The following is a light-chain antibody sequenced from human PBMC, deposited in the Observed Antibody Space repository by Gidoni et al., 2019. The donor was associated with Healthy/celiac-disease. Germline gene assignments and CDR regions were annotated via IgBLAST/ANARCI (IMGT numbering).Light chain of an antibody. V-gene: IGLV1-51*01. CDR2: DNN. CDR1: RSNIGNNY. CDR3: GTWDSSLSAWV. J-gene: IGLJ3*02. Sequence: QSVFTQPPSVSASPGQKVTISCSGSRSNIGNNYVSWYQQLPGTAPKLLIYDNNKRPSGIPDRFSGSKSGTSATMGITGLQTGDEADYYCGTWDSSLSAWVFGGGTKLTVL.